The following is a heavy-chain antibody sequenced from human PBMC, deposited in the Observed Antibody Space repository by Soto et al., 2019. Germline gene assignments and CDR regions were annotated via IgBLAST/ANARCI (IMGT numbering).Heavy chain of an antibody. CDR1: GFSLSTSGVG. J-gene: IGHJ3*02. CDR3: AHSGYYYGSGSYSSAFDI. V-gene: IGHV2-5*02. CDR2: IYWDDDK. D-gene: IGHD3-10*01. Sequence: QITLKESGPMLVKPTQTLTLTCTFSGFSLSTSGVGVGWIRQPPGKALEWLALIYWDDDKRYSPSLKSRLTITKDTSKNQVVLTMTNMEPVDTATYYCAHSGYYYGSGSYSSAFDIWGQGTMVTVSS.